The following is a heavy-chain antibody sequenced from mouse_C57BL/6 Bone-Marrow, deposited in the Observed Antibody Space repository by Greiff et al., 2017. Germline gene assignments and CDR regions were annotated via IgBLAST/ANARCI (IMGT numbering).Heavy chain of an antibody. CDR1: GFTFSSYG. D-gene: IGHD2-5*01. Sequence: EVMLVESGGDLVKPGGSLKLSCAASGFTFSSYGMSWVRQTPDKRLEWVATISSGGSYTYYPDSVKGRFTISRDNAKNTLYLQISSLKSEDTAMYYCARHEAYYSNYEDFDYWGQGTTLTVSS. CDR3: ARHEAYYSNYEDFDY. CDR2: ISSGGSYT. J-gene: IGHJ2*01. V-gene: IGHV5-6*01.